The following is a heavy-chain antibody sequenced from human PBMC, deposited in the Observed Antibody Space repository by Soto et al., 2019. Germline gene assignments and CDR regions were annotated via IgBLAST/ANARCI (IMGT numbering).Heavy chain of an antibody. CDR2: IHYSGTP. CDR3: ARGVGATHFDY. Sequence: TLSLTCTVSGGSISDYYWTWIRQPPGKGLEWIGYIHYSGTPNYNPSLKSRVTTSVDTSKNQFSLNLSSVTAADTAVYYCARGVGATHFDYWGQGIPVTVSS. D-gene: IGHD1-26*01. J-gene: IGHJ4*02. V-gene: IGHV4-59*01. CDR1: GGSISDYY.